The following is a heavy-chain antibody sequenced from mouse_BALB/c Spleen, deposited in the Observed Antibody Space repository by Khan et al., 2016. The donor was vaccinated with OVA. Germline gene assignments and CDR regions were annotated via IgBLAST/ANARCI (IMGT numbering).Heavy chain of an antibody. CDR3: AREELGWGMDY. V-gene: IGHV9-1*02. CDR1: GYSFTNYG. J-gene: IGHJ4*01. D-gene: IGHD4-1*01. CDR2: INTYTGET. Sequence: QIQLVQSGPELKKPGESVKISCKASGYSFTNYGMNWVMQAHGKGLKWIGWINTYTGETTYTDDFKGRFAFSVDTSSSTAYLQINNLKNEDMADYFCAREELGWGMDYWGQGTPVTVSS.